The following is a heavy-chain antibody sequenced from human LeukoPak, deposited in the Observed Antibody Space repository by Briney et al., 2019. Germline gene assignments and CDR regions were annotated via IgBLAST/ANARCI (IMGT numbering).Heavy chain of an antibody. CDR2: FYHGGST. V-gene: IGHV4-38-2*02. J-gene: IGHJ4*02. CDR1: GYSISTGYY. Sequence: SETLSLTCTVSGYSISTGYYWDWIRQPPGKGLEWIGTFYHGGSTYYNPSLKSRVTISVDTSKNQFSLRLTSVTASDTAVYYCARPVRCSATTCTGPFDYWGQGTLVTVSS. D-gene: IGHD6-19*01. CDR3: ARPVRCSATTCTGPFDY.